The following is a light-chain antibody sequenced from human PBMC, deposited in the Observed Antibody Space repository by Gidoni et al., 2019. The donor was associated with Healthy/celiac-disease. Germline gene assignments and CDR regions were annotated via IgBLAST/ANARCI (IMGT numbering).Light chain of an antibody. V-gene: IGKV1-39*01. CDR2: AAS. J-gene: IGKJ5*01. Sequence: DIQMTQSPSSLSASVGDRVTITCRARQSISSYLNWYQQKPGKAPKLLIYAASSLPSGVPSRFSGSGSGTDFTLTISILQPEDFATYYCQQSYSTPVTFGQGTRLEIK. CDR1: QSISSY. CDR3: QQSYSTPVT.